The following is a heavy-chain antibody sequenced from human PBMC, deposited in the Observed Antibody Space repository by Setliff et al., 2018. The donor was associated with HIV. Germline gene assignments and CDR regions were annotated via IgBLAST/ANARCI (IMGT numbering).Heavy chain of an antibody. J-gene: IGHJ6*03. CDR3: ARDVRRELFPGYFYYYYVDV. Sequence: SETLSLTCNVSGGSISSGSYYWTWIRQPAGKGLEWIGRVDTTGNTNYNPSLNSRVTILADTSKNHFSLELRSVTAADSAIYYCARDVRRELFPGYFYYYYVDVWGTGTTVTVSS. V-gene: IGHV4-61*02. D-gene: IGHD3-10*01. CDR2: VDTTGNT. CDR1: GGSISSGSYY.